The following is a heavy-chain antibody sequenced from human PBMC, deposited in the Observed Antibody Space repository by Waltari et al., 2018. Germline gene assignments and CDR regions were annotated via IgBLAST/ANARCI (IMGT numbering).Heavy chain of an antibody. CDR2: INPSGGST. CDR1: GYTFTSYY. J-gene: IGHJ3*02. Sequence: QVQLVQSGAEVKKPGASVKVSCKASGYTFTSYYMHWVRQAPGQGLEWMGIINPSGGSTSYAQKFQGRVTMTRDTSTSTVYMELSSLRSEDTAVYYCAREASRSGWKGGAFDIWGQGTMVTVSS. D-gene: IGHD6-19*01. V-gene: IGHV1-46*01. CDR3: AREASRSGWKGGAFDI.